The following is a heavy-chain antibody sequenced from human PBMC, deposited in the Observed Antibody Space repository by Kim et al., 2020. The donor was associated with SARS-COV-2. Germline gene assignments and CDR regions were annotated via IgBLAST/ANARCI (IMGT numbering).Heavy chain of an antibody. V-gene: IGHV1-46*04. D-gene: IGHD6-13*01. CDR3: ARGESSSWSRGFAGKFDY. CDR1: GYTFTSYY. Sequence: ASVKVSCKASGYTFTSYYMNWVRQAPGQGLEWMGMINPSGGSTRNAQKLQGRVTMTMDTSTSTVYMELSSLRSEDTAVYYCARGESSSWSRGFAGKFDYWGQGTLVTVSS. CDR2: INPSGGST. J-gene: IGHJ4*02.